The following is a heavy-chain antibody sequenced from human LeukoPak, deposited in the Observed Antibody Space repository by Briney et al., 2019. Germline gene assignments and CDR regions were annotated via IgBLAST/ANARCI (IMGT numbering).Heavy chain of an antibody. CDR1: GYIFTGYY. D-gene: IGHD4-17*01. Sequence: ASVTVSCKASGYIFTGYYMHWVRQAPGQRLEWMGWIKPNSGGTKYAQKFQGRVTMTRDTSITTAYMELSRLRSDDTAVYYCARLLVTIGDWGQGTLDTVSS. J-gene: IGHJ4*02. CDR3: ARLLVTIGD. V-gene: IGHV1-2*02. CDR2: IKPNSGGT.